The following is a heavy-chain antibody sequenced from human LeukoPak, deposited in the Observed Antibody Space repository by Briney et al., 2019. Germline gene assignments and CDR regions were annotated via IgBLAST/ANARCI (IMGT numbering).Heavy chain of an antibody. D-gene: IGHD2-15*01. CDR3: ARSSMVDANDAFDI. V-gene: IGHV3-21*01. Sequence: GGSLRLSCAASGFTFSGYSMNWVRQAPGKGLEWVSSISKNSGYMYYIDSVKGRFTISRDNAKNSMYLQMNSLRAEDTAVYYCARSSMVDANDAFDIWGQGTMVTVSS. J-gene: IGHJ3*02. CDR2: ISKNSGYM. CDR1: GFTFSGYS.